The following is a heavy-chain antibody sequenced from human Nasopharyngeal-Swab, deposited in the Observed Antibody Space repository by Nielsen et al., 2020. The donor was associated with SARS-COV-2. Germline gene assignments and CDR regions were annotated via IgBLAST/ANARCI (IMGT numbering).Heavy chain of an antibody. CDR3: ARGPTQQLVRDY. D-gene: IGHD6-13*01. J-gene: IGHJ4*02. Sequence: RQAPGKGLEWIGEINNSGSNNYNPSLKSRVTIAVDPSKNQFSLKLSSVTAADTAVYYCARGPTQQLVRDYWGQGTLVTVSS. CDR2: INNSGSN. V-gene: IGHV4-34*01.